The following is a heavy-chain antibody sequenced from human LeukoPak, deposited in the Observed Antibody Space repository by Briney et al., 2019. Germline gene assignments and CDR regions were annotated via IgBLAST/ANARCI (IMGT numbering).Heavy chain of an antibody. CDR1: GGSISSSSYY. V-gene: IGHV4-39*05. CDR2: VYYSGST. J-gene: IGHJ4*02. CDR3: AGTPTQERITMVRGVMQNFDY. Sequence: SETPSLTCTVSGGSISSSSYYWGWIRQPPGKGLEWIGSVYYSGSTYYNPSLKSRVTISVDTSKNQFSLKLSSVTAADTAVYYCAGTPTQERITMVRGVMQNFDYWGQGTLVTVSS. D-gene: IGHD3-10*01.